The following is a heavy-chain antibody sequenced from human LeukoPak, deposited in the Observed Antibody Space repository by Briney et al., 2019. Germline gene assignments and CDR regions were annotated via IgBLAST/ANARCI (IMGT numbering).Heavy chain of an antibody. Sequence: SETLSLTCTVSGGSISSNSYYWGWIRQPPWKGLEWIGSIYYSGSTYYNPSLKSRVTISVDASKNQFSLKLSSVTAADTAVYYCARSGRDVGFAFDIWGQGTLVTISS. CDR2: IYYSGST. J-gene: IGHJ3*02. D-gene: IGHD5-12*01. CDR1: GGSISSNSYY. V-gene: IGHV4-39*01. CDR3: ARSGRDVGFAFDI.